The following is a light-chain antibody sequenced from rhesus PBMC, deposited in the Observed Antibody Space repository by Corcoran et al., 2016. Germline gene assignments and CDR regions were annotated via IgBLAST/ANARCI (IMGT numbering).Light chain of an antibody. V-gene: IGKV3-42*03. J-gene: IGKJ4*01. Sequence: EIVLTQSPATLSLSPGERATLSCRASQSVSSSLAWYQQKPEQAPRLLIYGASSRAPGIPDRFSGSGAGTDFTLTISSLEPEDFAVYYCQQYTNWPLTFGGGTKVEIK. CDR3: QQYTNWPLT. CDR2: GAS. CDR1: QSVSSS.